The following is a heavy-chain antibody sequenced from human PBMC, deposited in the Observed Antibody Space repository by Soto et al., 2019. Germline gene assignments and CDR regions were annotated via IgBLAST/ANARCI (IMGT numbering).Heavy chain of an antibody. D-gene: IGHD6-19*01. J-gene: IGHJ4*02. CDR2: IYFSEST. Sequence: ILSLACNVSGASISSGDYYWSWIRQPPGKGLEWIGYIYFSESTSYNPSLKSRVTISGDKSKNQFSLRVTSVTAADTAVYYCARGTPMAVAGTLSSYYFDYWGQGTLVTVSS. V-gene: IGHV4-30-4*01. CDR3: ARGTPMAVAGTLSSYYFDY. CDR1: GASISSGDYY.